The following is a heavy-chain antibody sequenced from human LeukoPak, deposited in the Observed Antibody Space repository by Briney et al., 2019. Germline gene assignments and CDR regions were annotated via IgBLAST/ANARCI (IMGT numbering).Heavy chain of an antibody. CDR3: AKEDLGVAPHY. CDR2: ITASGDDS. V-gene: IGHV3-23*01. J-gene: IGHJ4*02. CDR1: GFTFNNYG. Sequence: PGGSLRLSCGPSGFTFNNYGMSWVRQSAGRRLECVSAITASGDDSYYADSVKDRFTNSRDNSNNTLYLQMNRLRGDHTDVYYCAKEDLGVAPHYWGQGTLVCVSS. D-gene: IGHD3-10*01.